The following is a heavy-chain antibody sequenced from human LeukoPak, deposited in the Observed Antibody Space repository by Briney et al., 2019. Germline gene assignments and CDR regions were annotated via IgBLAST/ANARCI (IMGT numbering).Heavy chain of an antibody. V-gene: IGHV3-43D*04. Sequence: PGGSLRLSCAASGFTFDDYAMHWVRQAPGKGLEWVSLISWDGGSTYYADSVKGRFTISRDNSKNSLYLQMNSLRAEDTALYYCAKDRRDIVATFYMDVWGKGTTVTVSS. D-gene: IGHD5-12*01. J-gene: IGHJ6*03. CDR2: ISWDGGST. CDR3: AKDRRDIVATFYMDV. CDR1: GFTFDDYA.